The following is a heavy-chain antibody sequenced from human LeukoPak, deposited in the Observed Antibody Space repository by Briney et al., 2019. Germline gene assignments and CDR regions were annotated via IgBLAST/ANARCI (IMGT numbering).Heavy chain of an antibody. D-gene: IGHD3-10*01. V-gene: IGHV4-34*01. CDR3: ARVRITMVRRTFDP. CDR1: GGSFSGCY. J-gene: IGHJ5*02. Sequence: PSETLSLTCAVYGGSFSGCYWSWIRQPPGKGLEWIGEINHSGSTNYNPSLKSRVTISVDTSKNQFSLKLSSVTAADTAVYYCARVRITMVRRTFDPWGQGTLVTVSS. CDR2: INHSGST.